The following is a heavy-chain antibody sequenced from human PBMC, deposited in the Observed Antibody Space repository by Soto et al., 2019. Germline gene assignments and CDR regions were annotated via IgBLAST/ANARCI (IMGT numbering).Heavy chain of an antibody. D-gene: IGHD3-3*01. J-gene: IGHJ4*02. CDR3: ARGGVSTRTFDY. Sequence: GASVRNSCEGSGYNFAGYWIAWVHQMPGKGLELMGIIYPSDSDTRYRPSFQGQVTISADKSISSAYLQWSSLRASDTAMYYCARGGVSTRTFDYWGQGTPVTVS. CDR2: IYPSDSDT. V-gene: IGHV5-51*07. CDR1: GYNFAGYW.